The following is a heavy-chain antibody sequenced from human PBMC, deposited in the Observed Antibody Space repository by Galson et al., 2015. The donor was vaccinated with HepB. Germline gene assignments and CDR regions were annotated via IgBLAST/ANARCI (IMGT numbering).Heavy chain of an antibody. CDR2: ISSSSDYI. Sequence: SLRLSCAASGFAFSRYSMTWVRQSPGRGLEWVSSISSSSDYIYYADSMKGRFTSSRDNAKNSLYLQMNRLRADDTAVYYCARGAVLNAVDDYMDVWGKGTTVTVSS. D-gene: IGHD2-8*01. CDR3: ARGAVLNAVDDYMDV. V-gene: IGHV3-21*01. J-gene: IGHJ6*03. CDR1: GFAFSRYS.